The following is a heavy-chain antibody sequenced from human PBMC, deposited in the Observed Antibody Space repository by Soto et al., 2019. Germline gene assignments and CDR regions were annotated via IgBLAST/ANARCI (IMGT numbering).Heavy chain of an antibody. D-gene: IGHD6-13*01. Sequence: SETLSLTCTVSGGSISSYYWSWIRQPPGKGLEWIGYIYYSGSTNYNPSLKSRVTISVDTSKNQFSLKLSSVTAADTAVYYCARDKGIAAAGLGNEYYYYYYGMDVWGQGTTVTVSS. CDR1: GGSISSYY. V-gene: IGHV4-59*01. CDR2: IYYSGST. CDR3: ARDKGIAAAGLGNEYYYYYYGMDV. J-gene: IGHJ6*02.